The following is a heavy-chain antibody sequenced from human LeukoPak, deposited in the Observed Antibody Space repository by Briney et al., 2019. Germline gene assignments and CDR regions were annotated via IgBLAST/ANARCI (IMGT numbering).Heavy chain of an antibody. V-gene: IGHV1-8*01. J-gene: IGHJ5*02. D-gene: IGHD6-19*01. CDR3: ARAWRRSSGWYLRWFDP. Sequence: ASVKVSCKASGYTFTSYDINWVRQATGQGLEWMGWMNPNSGNTGYAQKFQGRVTMTRNTSISTAYMELSSLRSEDTAVYYCARAWRRSSGWYLRWFDPWGQGTLVTVSS. CDR1: GYTFTSYD. CDR2: MNPNSGNT.